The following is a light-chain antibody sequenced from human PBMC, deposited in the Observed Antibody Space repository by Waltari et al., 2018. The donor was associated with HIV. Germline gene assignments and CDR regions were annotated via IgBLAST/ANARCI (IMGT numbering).Light chain of an antibody. CDR1: QSISSY. Sequence: EIVLTQSPATLSLSPGERATISCRASQSISSYLAWYQQKPGQAPRLLIYDASIRATGIAARFSGSGSGTDFTLTISSLQPEDFAVYFCQQRSDWPLTFGGGTKVEIK. V-gene: IGKV3-11*01. CDR2: DAS. J-gene: IGKJ4*01. CDR3: QQRSDWPLT.